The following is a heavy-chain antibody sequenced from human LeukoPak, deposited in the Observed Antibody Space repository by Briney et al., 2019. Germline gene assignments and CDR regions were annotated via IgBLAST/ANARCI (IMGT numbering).Heavy chain of an antibody. CDR3: ARVYGSGSYWYGMDV. V-gene: IGHV4-39*01. CDR2: IFYSGST. J-gene: IGHJ6*02. Sequence: SETLSLTCTVSGGSISSSSYYWGWIRQPPGKGLEWIGSIFYSGSTYYNPSLKSRVTISVDTSKNQFSLKLNSVTAADTAVYYCARVYGSGSYWYGMDVWGQGTTVTVSS. D-gene: IGHD3-10*01. CDR1: GGSISSSSYY.